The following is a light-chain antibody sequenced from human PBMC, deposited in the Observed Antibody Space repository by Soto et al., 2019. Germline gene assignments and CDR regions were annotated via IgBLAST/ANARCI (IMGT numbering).Light chain of an antibody. CDR1: QSVSSY. J-gene: IGKJ2*01. Sequence: LTLSPSTRPWSQSARATLSRRASQSVSSYLAWYQQKPGQAPRLLIYDASNRATGIPARFSGSGSGTDFTLTISSLEPEDFAVYYCHQYDNAPQTYGQGTKVDIK. CDR3: HQYDNAPQT. CDR2: DAS. V-gene: IGKV3-11*01.